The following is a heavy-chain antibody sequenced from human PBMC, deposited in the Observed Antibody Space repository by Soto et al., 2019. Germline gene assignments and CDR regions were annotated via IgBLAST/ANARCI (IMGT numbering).Heavy chain of an antibody. J-gene: IGHJ4*02. CDR2: INPDGSRT. V-gene: IGHV3-74*01. Sequence: PVGSLRLSCAASGLTFANYWTHWVRQAPGKGLAWVSRINPDGSRTSYADSVTGRFTISRDNAKNTLYLQMNSLRVEDTAVYYCARETYRSFYFDYWGQGTLVTVPS. CDR1: GLTFANYW. CDR3: ARETYRSFYFDY. D-gene: IGHD3-10*01.